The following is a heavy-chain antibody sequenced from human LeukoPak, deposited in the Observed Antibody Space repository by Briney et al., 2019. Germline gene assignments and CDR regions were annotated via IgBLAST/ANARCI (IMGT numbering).Heavy chain of an antibody. CDR1: GFTFSDYY. CDR3: ARNDFWSGYYVID. V-gene: IGHV3-11*01. D-gene: IGHD3-3*01. Sequence: GGSLRLSCAASGFTFSDYYMSWIRQAPGKGLEWVSYISSSGSTIYYADSVKGRFTISRDNAKNPLYLQMNSLRAEDTALYYCARNDFWSGYYVIDWGQGTLVTVSS. CDR2: ISSSGSTI. J-gene: IGHJ4*02.